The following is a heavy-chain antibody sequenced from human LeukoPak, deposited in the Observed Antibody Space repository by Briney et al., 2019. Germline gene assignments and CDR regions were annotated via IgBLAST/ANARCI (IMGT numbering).Heavy chain of an antibody. CDR2: MNPNSGNT. Sequence: ASVKVSCKASGYTFTSYDINWVRQATGQGLEWMGWMNPNSGNTGYAQKFQGRVTMTRNTAISTAYMELSSLRSEDTAGYYCAREDGSGSYTFLDYWGQGTLVTVSS. D-gene: IGHD3-10*01. CDR3: AREDGSGSYTFLDY. V-gene: IGHV1-8*01. J-gene: IGHJ4*02. CDR1: GYTFTSYD.